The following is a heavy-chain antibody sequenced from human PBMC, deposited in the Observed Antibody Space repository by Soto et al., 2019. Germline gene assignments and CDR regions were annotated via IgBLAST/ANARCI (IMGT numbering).Heavy chain of an antibody. J-gene: IGHJ5*02. CDR1: GGSFSGYY. CDR3: ARASGRLRYGPGSYYNRGRFDP. V-gene: IGHV4-34*01. CDR2: INHSGST. Sequence: SETLSLTCAVYGGSFSGYYWSWIRQPPGKGLEWIGEINHSGSTNYNPSLKSRVTISVDTSKNQFSLKLSSVTAADTAVYYCARASGRLRYGPGSYYNRGRFDPWGQGTLVTVSS. D-gene: IGHD3-10*01.